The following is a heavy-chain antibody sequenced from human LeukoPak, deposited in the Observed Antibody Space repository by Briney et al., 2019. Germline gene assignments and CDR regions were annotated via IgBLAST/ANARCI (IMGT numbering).Heavy chain of an antibody. D-gene: IGHD2/OR15-2a*01. Sequence: GRSLRLSCAASGFTFSNYGMHWVRQAPGKGLEWVAPIWYDGSNKYYTDSVKGRLTISRDNSKDTLFLQMNSLRAEDTAVYYCAREGPRGNSQFDYWGQGTLVTVSS. CDR3: AREGPRGNSQFDY. CDR2: IWYDGSNK. CDR1: GFTFSNYG. V-gene: IGHV3-33*01. J-gene: IGHJ4*02.